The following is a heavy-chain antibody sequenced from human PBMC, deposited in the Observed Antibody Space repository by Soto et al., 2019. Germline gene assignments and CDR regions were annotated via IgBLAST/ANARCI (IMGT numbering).Heavy chain of an antibody. CDR1: GYTFTSPY. D-gene: IGHD1-26*01. J-gene: IGHJ4*02. CDR2: INPSGGST. V-gene: IGHV1-46*01. Sequence: ASVKVSCKASGYTFTSPYMHWVRQAPGQGLEWMGVINPSGGSTTYAQKFQGRVTMTRDTSTSTVYMELSSLRSEDTALDYCARDPGAGTYHCDYWGQGTPVTVSS. CDR3: ARDPGAGTYHCDY.